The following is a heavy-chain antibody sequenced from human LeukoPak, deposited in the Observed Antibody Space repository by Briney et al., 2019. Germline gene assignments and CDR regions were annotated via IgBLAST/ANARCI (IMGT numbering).Heavy chain of an antibody. CDR1: GFTFSSYA. Sequence: GGSLRLSCAASGFTFSSYAMSWVRQAPGKGLEWVSAISGSGGSTYYADSVKGWFTISRDNSKNTLYLQMNSLRAEDTAVYYCAKDPGPMYGDYDWYFDLWGRGTLVTVSS. D-gene: IGHD4-17*01. CDR3: AKDPGPMYGDYDWYFDL. V-gene: IGHV3-23*01. J-gene: IGHJ2*01. CDR2: ISGSGGST.